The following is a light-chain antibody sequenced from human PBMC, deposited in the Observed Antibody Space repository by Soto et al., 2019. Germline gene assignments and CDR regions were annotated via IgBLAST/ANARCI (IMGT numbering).Light chain of an antibody. V-gene: IGKV1-5*01. CDR2: AAS. J-gene: IGKJ1*01. CDR3: QQYDTYPCT. Sequence: DIQMTQSPSTLSASVGDRVTNTCRASQSISSWLAWYQQKPGKAPNLLIYAASNLEGGVPSRFSGSGSGTEFTLTISSLQPDDFATYYCQQYDTYPCTFGQGTKVEIK. CDR1: QSISSW.